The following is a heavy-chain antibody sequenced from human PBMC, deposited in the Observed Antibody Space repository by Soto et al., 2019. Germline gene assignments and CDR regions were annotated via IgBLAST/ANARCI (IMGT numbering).Heavy chain of an antibody. CDR3: AGHYGSGSYWGDYYYYYYMDV. V-gene: IGHV4-59*08. CDR2: IYYSGST. Sequence: SETLSLTCTVSGGSISSYYWSWIRQPPGKGLEWFGYIYYSGSTNYNPSLKSRVTISVDTSKNQFSLKLSSVTAADTAVYYCAGHYGSGSYWGDYYYYYYMDVWGKGTTVTVSS. D-gene: IGHD3-10*01. CDR1: GGSISSYY. J-gene: IGHJ6*03.